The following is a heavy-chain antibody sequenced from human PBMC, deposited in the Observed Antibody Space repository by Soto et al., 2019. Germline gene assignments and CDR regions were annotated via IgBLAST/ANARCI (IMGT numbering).Heavy chain of an antibody. D-gene: IGHD2-15*01. Sequence: WRIIRKHPGKGLEWIRYIYYSGSTYYNPSLKSRVTISVDTSKNQFSLKLSSVTAADTAVYYCSRDRPYCSDGSCYSGDFHTWCHGTTVTVS. CDR3: SRDRPYCSDGSCYSGDFHT. V-gene: IGHV4-31*02. CDR2: IYYSGST. J-gene: IGHJ3*02.